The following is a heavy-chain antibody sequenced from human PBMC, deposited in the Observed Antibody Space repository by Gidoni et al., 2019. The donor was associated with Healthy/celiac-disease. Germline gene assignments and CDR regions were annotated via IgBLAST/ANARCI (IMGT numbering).Heavy chain of an antibody. V-gene: IGHV3-30*18. Sequence: QVQLVESGGGVVQPGRSLRLSCAASGFTFSSYGMHWVRQAPGKGLEWVAVISYDGSNKYYADSVKGRFTISRDNSKNTLYLQMNSLRAEDTAVYYCAKDQGLGNWDYWGQGTLVTVSS. CDR3: AKDQGLGNWDY. CDR2: ISYDGSNK. CDR1: GFTFSSYG. D-gene: IGHD6-19*01. J-gene: IGHJ4*02.